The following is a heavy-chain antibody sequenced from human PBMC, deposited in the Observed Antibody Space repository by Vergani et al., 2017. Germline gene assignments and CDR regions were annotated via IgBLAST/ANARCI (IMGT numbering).Heavy chain of an antibody. V-gene: IGHV3-48*01. CDR3: ARTDDSSGYYLNNFDY. Sequence: EVQLVESGGGLVQPGGSLRLSCAASGFTFSSYSMNWVRQAPGKGLEWVSYISSSSRTIYYADSVKGRFTISRDNAKNSLYLQMNSLRAEDTAVYYCARTDDSSGYYLNNFDYWGQGTLVTVSS. CDR2: ISSSSRTI. D-gene: IGHD3-22*01. CDR1: GFTFSSYS. J-gene: IGHJ4*02.